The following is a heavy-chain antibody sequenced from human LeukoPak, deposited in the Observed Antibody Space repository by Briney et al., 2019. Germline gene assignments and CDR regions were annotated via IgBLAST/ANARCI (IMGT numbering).Heavy chain of an antibody. V-gene: IGHV1-2*02. D-gene: IGHD1-26*01. J-gene: IGHJ5*02. CDR3: ARAEGATAWFDP. CDR1: GYTXTGYY. Sequence: ASVKVSCKASGYTXTGYYMHWVRQAPGQGLEWMGWINPNSGGTNYAQKFQGRVTMTRDTSISTAYMELSRLRSDDTAVYYCARAEGATAWFDPWGQGTLVTVSS. CDR2: INPNSGGT.